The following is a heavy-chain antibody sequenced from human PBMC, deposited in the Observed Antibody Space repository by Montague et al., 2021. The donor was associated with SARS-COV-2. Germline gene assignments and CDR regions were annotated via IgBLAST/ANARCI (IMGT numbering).Heavy chain of an antibody. CDR3: ARGWAFDP. V-gene: IGHV4-59*08. J-gene: IGHJ3*01. Sequence: SETLSLTCAVSGGSTASHYWNCIRQSPGKRPEWIGYVYYNGDTKYNPSLQSRVTISIDTSENQVSLRLNSVTAADTAVYFCARGWAFDPWGQGRLVTVSS. D-gene: IGHD6-19*01. CDR1: GGSTASHY. CDR2: VYYNGDT.